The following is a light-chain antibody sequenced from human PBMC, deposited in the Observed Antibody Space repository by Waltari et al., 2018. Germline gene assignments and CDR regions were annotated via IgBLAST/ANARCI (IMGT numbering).Light chain of an antibody. CDR1: QSVSRT. Sequence: EIVLTQSPGTLSLSPGDRATLPCRASQSVSRTLAWYQQKPGQAPSLLIYGASIRATGIPDRFSGSGSGTDFSLTISRLEPEDFAVYYCQHYVTLPVTFGQGTKVEIK. CDR2: GAS. V-gene: IGKV3-20*01. J-gene: IGKJ1*01. CDR3: QHYVTLPVT.